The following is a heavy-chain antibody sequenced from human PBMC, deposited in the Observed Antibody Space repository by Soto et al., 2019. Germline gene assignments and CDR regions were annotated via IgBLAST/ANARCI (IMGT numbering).Heavy chain of an antibody. Sequence: ASVKVSCKTSGLTFPSYYLHWVRQAPGQGLAWMGVINPRGGSTTYQQKLQGRVTMTRDTSTSTVYMYLSSLKSDATAVDYRARGRYCGSPHCYGIWAFYYYGMDVWGQGPTVTVSS. CDR1: GLTFPSYY. V-gene: IGHV1-46*01. CDR2: INPRGGST. CDR3: ARGRYCGSPHCYGIWAFYYYGMDV. D-gene: IGHD2-2*01. J-gene: IGHJ6*02.